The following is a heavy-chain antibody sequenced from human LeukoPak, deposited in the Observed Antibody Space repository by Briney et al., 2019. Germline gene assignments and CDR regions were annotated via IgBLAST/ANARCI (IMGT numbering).Heavy chain of an antibody. Sequence: GESLKISCQASGYSFASSWIGWVRQMPGKGLEWMGTIFPADSNTRYSPSFQGQVTISVDKSNNTAYLQWSSLKASGTAIYYCARLSGGSPWGQGTLVTVSS. CDR3: ARLSGGSP. CDR1: GYSFASSW. D-gene: IGHD2-15*01. V-gene: IGHV5-51*01. J-gene: IGHJ5*02. CDR2: IFPADSNT.